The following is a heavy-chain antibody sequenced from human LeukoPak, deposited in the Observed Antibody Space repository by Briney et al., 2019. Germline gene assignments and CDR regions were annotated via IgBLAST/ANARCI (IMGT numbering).Heavy chain of an antibody. CDR2: IYTSGST. CDR1: GGSISSGSYY. D-gene: IGHD6-13*01. V-gene: IGHV4-61*02. J-gene: IGHJ5*02. Sequence: PSQTLSLTCTVSGGSISSGSYYWSWIRQPAGKGLEWIGRIYTSGSTNYNPSLKSRVTISVDTSKNQFSLKLSSVTAADTAVYYCAREVGSSWWKGDLVPNWFDPWGQGTLVTVSS. CDR3: AREVGSSWWKGDLVPNWFDP.